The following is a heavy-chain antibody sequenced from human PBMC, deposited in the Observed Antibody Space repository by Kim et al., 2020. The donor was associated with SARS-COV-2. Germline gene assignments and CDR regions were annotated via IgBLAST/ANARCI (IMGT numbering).Heavy chain of an antibody. D-gene: IGHD2-2*01. CDR2: INPNSGGT. Sequence: ASVKVSCQASGYTFTADFMHWVRQAPGQGLEWMGWINPNSGGTNYAQKFQGRVTMTRDTSISTAYMDLRNLGPDDTAIYYCAKLEEIAVVPAAYDAFGIW. J-gene: IGHJ3*02. CDR1: GYTFTADF. V-gene: IGHV1-2*02. CDR3: AKLEEIAVVPAAYDAFGI.